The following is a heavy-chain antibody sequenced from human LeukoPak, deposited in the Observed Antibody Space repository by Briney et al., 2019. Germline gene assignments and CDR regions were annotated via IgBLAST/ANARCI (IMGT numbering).Heavy chain of an antibody. CDR2: ISSSSSYI. J-gene: IGHJ4*02. CDR1: GFTFSSYS. CDR3: AKGVSGGVNTGPFDY. Sequence: GGSLRLSCAASGFTFSSYSMNWVRQAPGKGLEWVSSISSSSSYIYYADSVKGRFTISRDNAKNSLYLQLNSLRAEDTALYYCAKGVSGGVNTGPFDYWGQGTLVTVSS. D-gene: IGHD2-15*01. V-gene: IGHV3-21*04.